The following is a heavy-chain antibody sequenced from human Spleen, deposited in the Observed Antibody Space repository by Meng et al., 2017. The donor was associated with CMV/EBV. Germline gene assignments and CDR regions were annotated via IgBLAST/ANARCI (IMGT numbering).Heavy chain of an antibody. Sequence: ASVKVSCKASGGTFSNYAFNWVRQAPGQGLEWMGWISLNSGGTNYAQKFQGRVTMTRDTSVTTSYMELSSLRSDDTAVYFCGRYNGGISDYWGQGTLVTVSS. CDR3: GRYNGGISDY. CDR2: ISLNSGGT. V-gene: IGHV1-2*02. J-gene: IGHJ4*02. CDR1: GGTFSNYA. D-gene: IGHD2-8*01.